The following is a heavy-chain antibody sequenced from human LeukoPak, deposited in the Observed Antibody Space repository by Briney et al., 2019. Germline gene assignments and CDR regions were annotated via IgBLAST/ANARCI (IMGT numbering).Heavy chain of an antibody. CDR2: ISSSSSTI. V-gene: IGHV3-48*04. D-gene: IGHD6-19*01. J-gene: IGHJ4*02. CDR1: GFTFSSYW. Sequence: GGSLRLSCAASGFTFSSYWMYWVRQAPGKGLEWVSYISSSSSTIYYADSVKGRFTISRDNAKNSLYLQMNSLRAEDTAVYYCAREAIELAVAEVYFDYWGQGTLVTVSS. CDR3: AREAIELAVAEVYFDY.